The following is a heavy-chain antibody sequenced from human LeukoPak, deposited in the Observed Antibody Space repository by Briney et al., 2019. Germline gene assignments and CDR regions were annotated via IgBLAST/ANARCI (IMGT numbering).Heavy chain of an antibody. CDR1: GFTFSRHG. Sequence: GGSLRLSCAVSGFTFSRHGMSWVRQAPGKGLEWVSTISGSGDGTYYADSVKGRFTISRDNSKNMVFLQMDSLRVEDTAAYYCAKLNSYGDYWGQGTLVTISS. CDR3: AKLNSYGDY. CDR2: ISGSGDGT. D-gene: IGHD5-18*01. J-gene: IGHJ4*02. V-gene: IGHV3-23*01.